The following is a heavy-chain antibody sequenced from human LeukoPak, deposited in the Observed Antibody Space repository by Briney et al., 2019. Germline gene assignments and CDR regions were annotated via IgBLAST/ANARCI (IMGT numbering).Heavy chain of an antibody. J-gene: IGHJ4*02. CDR1: GYTLTHYY. CDR2: IYPNSGGA. V-gene: IGHV1-2*06. CDR3: VRDSGRAAANR. D-gene: IGHD6-13*01. Sequence: ASVKVSCKASGYTLTHYYIHWLRQAPRQGLEWMGRIYPNSGGADFPQKFQGRVTLTRDTSITTAYMDLTKLTSDDTAVYYCVRDSGRAAANRWGQGTLVTVSS.